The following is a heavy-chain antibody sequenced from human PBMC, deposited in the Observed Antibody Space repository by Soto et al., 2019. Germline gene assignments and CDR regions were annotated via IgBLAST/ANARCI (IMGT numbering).Heavy chain of an antibody. Sequence: EVQLLESGGGLVQPGGSLRLSCAASGFTFSSYALSWVRQAPGKGLEWVSAIGGSGGSAYYADSVKGRFTSSRDNSKNPLYLQMNSLRAEDTAVYYCAKEVRGAFEIWGPGTLVTVSS. J-gene: IGHJ3*02. CDR2: IGGSGGSA. V-gene: IGHV3-23*01. CDR1: GFTFSSYA. CDR3: AKEVRGAFEI.